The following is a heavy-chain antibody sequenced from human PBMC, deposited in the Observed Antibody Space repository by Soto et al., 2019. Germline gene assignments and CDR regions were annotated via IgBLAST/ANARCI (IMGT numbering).Heavy chain of an antibody. D-gene: IGHD6-19*01. CDR2: VYHTGTA. Sequence: SETLSLTCAVSGYSITDGYYWGWIRQPAGKGLEWIGTVYHTGTAYYNPSLKSRLTISVDASNNQFSLKVSSVTAADTAVYYCARTGFGTGWCFDYWGQGSLVTVSS. V-gene: IGHV4-38-2*01. J-gene: IGHJ4*02. CDR1: GYSITDGYY. CDR3: ARTGFGTGWCFDY.